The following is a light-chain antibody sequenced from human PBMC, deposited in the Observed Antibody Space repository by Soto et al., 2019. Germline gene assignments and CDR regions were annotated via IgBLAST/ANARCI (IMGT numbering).Light chain of an antibody. CDR2: EGS. CDR1: SSDVGSYNL. J-gene: IGLJ1*01. Sequence: QSALTQPASVSGSPGQLITISCTGTSSDVGSYNLVSWYQQHPGKAPKLMIYEGSKRPSGVSNRFSGSKSGNTASLTISGLQAEDEADYYCCSYAGSYVFGTGTKLTVL. V-gene: IGLV2-23*01. CDR3: CSYAGSYV.